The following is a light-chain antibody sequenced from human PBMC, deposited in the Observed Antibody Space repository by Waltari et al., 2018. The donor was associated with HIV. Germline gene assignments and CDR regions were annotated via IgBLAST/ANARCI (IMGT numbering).Light chain of an antibody. V-gene: IGKV3-11*01. CDR1: QSFGNS. CDR2: DAS. J-gene: IGKJ5*01. CDR3: QHGSDWPPKCT. Sequence: IVLTQSPVTLSLSPGERAPLSCRASQSFGNSLAWYPQNPDQAPRPLIYDASYRAPSTPGRSSGSGSGTDFTLTINSLVPGDFAVYYCQHGSDWPPKCTFGPGTRLDIK.